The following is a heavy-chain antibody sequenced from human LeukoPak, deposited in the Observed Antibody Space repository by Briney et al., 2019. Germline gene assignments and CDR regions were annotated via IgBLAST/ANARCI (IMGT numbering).Heavy chain of an antibody. J-gene: IGHJ2*01. CDR1: GGSISTYY. D-gene: IGHD4/OR15-4a*01. CDR3: ARGLTSSDWYFDL. Sequence: PSETLSLTCTVSGGSISTYYWSWIRQPPGKGLEWIAYIHYSGSTNYNPSLRSRVTISVDTSKNQFSLKLSSVTAADTAVYYCARGLTSSDWYFDLWSRGTLVTVSS. V-gene: IGHV4-59*01. CDR2: IHYSGST.